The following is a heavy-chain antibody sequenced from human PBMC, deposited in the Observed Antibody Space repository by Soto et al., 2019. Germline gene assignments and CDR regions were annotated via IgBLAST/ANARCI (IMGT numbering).Heavy chain of an antibody. J-gene: IGHJ6*02. Sequence: PGGSLRLSCAASGFTFSSYGMHWVRQAPGKGLEWVAVIWYDGSNKYYADSVKGRFTISRDNSKNTLYLQMNSLRAEDTAVYYCARVHAVRPYYYYYGMDVWGQGTTVTVSS. CDR1: GFTFSSYG. CDR2: IWYDGSNK. CDR3: ARVHAVRPYYYYYGMDV. V-gene: IGHV3-33*01. D-gene: IGHD4-17*01.